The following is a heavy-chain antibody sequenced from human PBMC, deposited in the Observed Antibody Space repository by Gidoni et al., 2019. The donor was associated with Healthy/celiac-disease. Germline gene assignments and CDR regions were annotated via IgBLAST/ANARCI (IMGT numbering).Heavy chain of an antibody. Sequence: QVQLQESGPGLVKPSETLSLTCTVSGGSLSSYYWSWIRQPAGKGLEWIGRIYTSGSTNYNPSLKSRVTMSVDTSKNQFSLKLSSVTAADTAVYYCARMSIVATITFFDYWGQGTLVTVSS. V-gene: IGHV4-4*07. J-gene: IGHJ4*02. CDR3: ARMSIVATITFFDY. CDR1: GGSLSSYY. CDR2: IYTSGST. D-gene: IGHD5-12*01.